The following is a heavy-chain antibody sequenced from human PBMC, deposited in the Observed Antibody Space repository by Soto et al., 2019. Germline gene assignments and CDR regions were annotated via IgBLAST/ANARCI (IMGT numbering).Heavy chain of an antibody. CDR2: ITVRGDGT. CDR1: GFAFSSSV. Sequence: EVQLLESGGDLVQPGGSLRLSCAASGFAFSSSVLGWVRQAPGKGLEWVSTITVRGDGTFYADSVKGRFRIARHNSENTPSLQMNSLRPDDTATYYCVKSRAGDFDYWGQGTLVTVSS. J-gene: IGHJ4*02. CDR3: VKSRAGDFDY. V-gene: IGHV3-23*01. D-gene: IGHD6-19*01.